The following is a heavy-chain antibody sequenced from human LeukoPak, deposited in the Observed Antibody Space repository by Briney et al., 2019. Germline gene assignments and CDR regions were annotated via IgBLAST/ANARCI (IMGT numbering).Heavy chain of an antibody. V-gene: IGHV4-61*02. J-gene: IGHJ6*03. CDR2: IYTSGST. D-gene: IGHD4-11*01. CDR3: ARAGDYSPHMDV. CDR1: GGSISSGSYY. Sequence: PSQTLSLTCTVSGGSISSGSYYWSWIRQPAGKGLEWIGRIYTSGSTNYNPSLKSRVTMSLDTSKNQFSLKLSSVTAADTAVYYCARAGDYSPHMDVWGKGTTVTVSS.